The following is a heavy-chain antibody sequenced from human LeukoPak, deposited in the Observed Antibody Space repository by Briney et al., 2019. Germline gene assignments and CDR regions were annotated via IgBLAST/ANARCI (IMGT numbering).Heavy chain of an antibody. V-gene: IGHV3-7*01. CDR3: ATGGALRGYWVH. J-gene: IGHJ4*02. D-gene: IGHD2-8*02. CDR1: GFMFSRST. Sequence: GGSLRLSCVVSGFMFSRSTMTWVRQAPGKGLEWVAKMKEDGSGEYYVDSVKGRFTISRDNARNSLYLQMNSLRAEDTSVYYCATGGALRGYWVHWGQGTLVTVSS. CDR2: MKEDGSGE.